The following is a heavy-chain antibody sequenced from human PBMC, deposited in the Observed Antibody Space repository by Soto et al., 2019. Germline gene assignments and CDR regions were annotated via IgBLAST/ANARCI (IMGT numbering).Heavy chain of an antibody. CDR2: ISYDGSNK. V-gene: IGHV3-30*18. CDR3: AKDNLSNSGYYYYYGMDV. CDR1: GFTFSSYG. J-gene: IGHJ6*02. Sequence: GGSLRLSCAASGFTFSSYGMHWVRQAPGKGLEWVAVISYDGSNKYYADSVKGRFTISRDNSKNTLYLQMNSLRAEDTAVYYCAKDNLSNSGYYYYYGMDVWGQGTTVTVSS. D-gene: IGHD4-4*01.